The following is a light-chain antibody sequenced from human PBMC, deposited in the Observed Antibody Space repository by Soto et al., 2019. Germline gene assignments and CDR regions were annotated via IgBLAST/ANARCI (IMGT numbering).Light chain of an antibody. Sequence: QSALAKPASVTGSPGQSITISCTGTRNDIGSFNVISWYQQHPGKAPKLMIYEASERPSGVSDRFSGSKSGNSASLTISGLQAEDEADYFCCSYAGSSTYVFGTGTKVTVL. V-gene: IGLV2-23*01. CDR1: RNDIGSFNV. J-gene: IGLJ1*01. CDR2: EAS. CDR3: CSYAGSSTYV.